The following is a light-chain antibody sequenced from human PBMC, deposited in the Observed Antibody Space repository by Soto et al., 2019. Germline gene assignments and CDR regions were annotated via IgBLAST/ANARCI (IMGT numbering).Light chain of an antibody. Sequence: EIVLTQSPGTLSLSPGERATLSCRASQSVSSNYLAWYQQKPGQAPRLLIFGASSRATGIPDRFSGSGSGTEFTLTISRLEPEDFAVYYCQQYGSSLITFGQGTRLEIK. CDR3: QQYGSSLIT. V-gene: IGKV3-20*01. J-gene: IGKJ5*01. CDR2: GAS. CDR1: QSVSSNY.